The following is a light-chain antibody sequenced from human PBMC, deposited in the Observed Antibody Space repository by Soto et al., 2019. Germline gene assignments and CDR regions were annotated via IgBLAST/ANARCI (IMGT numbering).Light chain of an antibody. CDR2: KAS. Sequence: DIQMTQSPSTLSASEGDRVTISCRASQSVSIWLAWYQQKPGRAPKLLIYKASTLKSGVPSRFSGSGSGTEFTLTISSLQSEDFAVYYCQQYNDWPPWTFGRGTKVDIK. J-gene: IGKJ1*01. CDR3: QQYNDWPPWT. V-gene: IGKV1-5*03. CDR1: QSVSIW.